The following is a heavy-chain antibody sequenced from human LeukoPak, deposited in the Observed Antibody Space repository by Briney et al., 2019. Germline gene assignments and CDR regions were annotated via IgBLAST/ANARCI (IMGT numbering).Heavy chain of an antibody. J-gene: IGHJ3*02. CDR2: INPNSGGT. CDR1: GYTFTGYY. D-gene: IGHD1-26*01. Sequence: ASVKVSCKASGYTFTGYYMHWVRQAPGQGLEWMGWINPNSGGTNYAQKFQGWVTMTRDTSFSTAYMELSRLRSDDTAVYYCARDFPWELGGGAFDIWGQGTMVTVSS. V-gene: IGHV1-2*04. CDR3: ARDFPWELGGGAFDI.